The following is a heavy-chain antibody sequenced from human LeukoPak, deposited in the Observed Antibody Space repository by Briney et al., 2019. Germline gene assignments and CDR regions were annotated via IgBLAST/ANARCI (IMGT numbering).Heavy chain of an antibody. D-gene: IGHD6-6*01. CDR1: GGSISSYY. Sequence: SETLSLTCTVSGGSISSYYWSWIRQPPGKGLEWIGEIYHSGSTNYNPSLKSRVTISVDKSKNQFSLKLSSVTAADTAVYYCARLAARPYYSFDYWGQGTLVTVSS. CDR2: IYHSGST. CDR3: ARLAARPYYSFDY. V-gene: IGHV4-59*12. J-gene: IGHJ4*02.